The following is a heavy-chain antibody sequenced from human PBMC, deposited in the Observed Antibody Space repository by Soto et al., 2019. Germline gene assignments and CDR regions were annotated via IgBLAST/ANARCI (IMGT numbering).Heavy chain of an antibody. V-gene: IGHV1-46*03. CDR2: INPSGGST. CDR1: GYTFTSYY. D-gene: IGHD1-26*01. CDR3: ARSNRMGATTKYYYFGMDV. J-gene: IGHJ6*02. Sequence: ASVKVSCKASGYTFTSYYMHWVRQAPGQGLEWMGIINPSGGSTSYAQKFQGRVTMTRDTSTSTVYMELSSLRSEDTAVYYCARSNRMGATTKYYYFGMDVWGQGTKVTVSS.